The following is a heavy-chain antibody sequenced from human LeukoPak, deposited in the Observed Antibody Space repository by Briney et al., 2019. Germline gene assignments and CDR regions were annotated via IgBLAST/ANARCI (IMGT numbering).Heavy chain of an antibody. CDR2: ISYDGSLK. D-gene: IGHD5-18*01. J-gene: IGHJ4*02. Sequence: SGGSLRLSCVGSGFTFSNYGIHWVRQAPGKGLEWVTAISYDGSLKYYADSVRGRFTISRDNSKNTLYLQMNSLGTDDTAVYYCARVSLERQLWLPFDYWGQGTLVTVSS. V-gene: IGHV3-30*03. CDR1: GFTFSNYG. CDR3: ARVSLERQLWLPFDY.